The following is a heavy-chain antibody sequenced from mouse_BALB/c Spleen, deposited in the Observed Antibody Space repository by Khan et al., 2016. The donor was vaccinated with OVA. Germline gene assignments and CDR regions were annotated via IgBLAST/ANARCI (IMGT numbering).Heavy chain of an antibody. D-gene: IGHD2-14*01. J-gene: IGHJ4*01. V-gene: IGHV1-4*01. CDR1: GYTFTSHT. CDR3: ARRTTEYALDY. CDR2: INPRSG. Sequence: QVQLKQSGAELARPGASVKMSCKASGYTFTSHTMHWIKQRPGQGLEWIGYINPRSGYNQKLNDKATLTADISSSTAYTQLSSLTSEDSAVYYCARRTTEYALDYWGQGTSVTVSS.